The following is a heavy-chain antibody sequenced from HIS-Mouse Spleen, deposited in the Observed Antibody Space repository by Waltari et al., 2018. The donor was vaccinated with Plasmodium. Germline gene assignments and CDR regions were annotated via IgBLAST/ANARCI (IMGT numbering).Heavy chain of an antibody. Sequence: QVQLVQSGAEVKKPGASVKVSCKASGYTFTGYYMHWVRQAPGKGVGWMVWINPNSGDKNYAHKFQGRVTMTMDTSISTAYMELSRLRSDDTAVYYCAVGRWLQPRDYWGQGTLVTVSS. J-gene: IGHJ4*02. CDR3: AVGRWLQPRDY. CDR2: INPNSGDK. D-gene: IGHD5-12*01. CDR1: GYTFTGYY. V-gene: IGHV1-2*07.